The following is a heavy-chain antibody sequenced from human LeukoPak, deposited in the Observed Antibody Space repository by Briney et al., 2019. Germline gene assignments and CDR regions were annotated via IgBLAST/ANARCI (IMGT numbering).Heavy chain of an antibody. V-gene: IGHV3-23*01. D-gene: IGHD1-7*01. CDR2: ISGSGGST. CDR3: AKDPRTGTTFSATAAFDI. CDR1: GFTFSSYA. J-gene: IGHJ3*02. Sequence: GGSLRLSCAASGFTFSSYAMSWVRQAPGKGLEWVSAISGSGGSTYYADSVKGRFTISRDNFKNTLYLQMNSLRAEDTAVYYCAKDPRTGTTFSATAAFDIWGQGTMVTVSS.